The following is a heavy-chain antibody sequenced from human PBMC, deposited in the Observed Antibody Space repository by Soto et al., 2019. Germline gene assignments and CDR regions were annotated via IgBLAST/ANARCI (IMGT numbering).Heavy chain of an antibody. CDR1: GGSISSYY. V-gene: IGHV4-59*01. J-gene: IGHJ5*02. D-gene: IGHD3-10*01. CDR3: ARDSYYYGSGSYYVTNDYNWFDP. CDR2: IYYSGST. Sequence: SETLSLTCTVSGGSISSYYWSWIRQPPGKGLEWIGYIYYSGSTNYNPSLKSRVTISVDTSKNQFSLKLSSVTAADTAVYYCARDSYYYGSGSYYVTNDYNWFDPWGRGTLVTVSS.